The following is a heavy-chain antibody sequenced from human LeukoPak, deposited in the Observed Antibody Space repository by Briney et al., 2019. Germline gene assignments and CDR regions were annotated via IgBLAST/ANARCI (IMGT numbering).Heavy chain of an antibody. J-gene: IGHJ5*02. V-gene: IGHV3-30*03. CDR3: ARDGGGIVVVAATFSWFDP. D-gene: IGHD2-15*01. CDR2: ISYDGTYK. Sequence: GGSLRLSCAASGFTFSSYGMHWVRQAPGKGLEWVAVISYDGTYKYYADSVKGRFTISRDNSKNTLYLQMNSLRAEDTAVYYCARDGGGIVVVAATFSWFDPWGQGTLVTVSS. CDR1: GFTFSSYG.